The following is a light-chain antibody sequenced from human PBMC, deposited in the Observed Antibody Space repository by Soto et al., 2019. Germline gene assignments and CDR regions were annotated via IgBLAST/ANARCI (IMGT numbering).Light chain of an antibody. V-gene: IGKV1-5*03. CDR3: QQYNSYPYT. CDR1: QSISSW. CDR2: KAS. Sequence: DIQMTQSPSTLSASVGDRVTITCRASQSISSWLAWYQQKPGKAPKLLIYKASSLESGVPSRFSGSGAGTEFALTISSLQPDDFATYYCQQYNSYPYTFGQGTKLEIK. J-gene: IGKJ2*01.